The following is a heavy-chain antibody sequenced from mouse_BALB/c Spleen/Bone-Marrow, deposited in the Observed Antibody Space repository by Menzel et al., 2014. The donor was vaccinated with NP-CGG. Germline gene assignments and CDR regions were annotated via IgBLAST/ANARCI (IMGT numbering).Heavy chain of an antibody. CDR2: INPGSGSS. D-gene: IGHD2-2*01. CDR1: GYAFTNYL. CDR3: ARSRGYDVGPFAF. J-gene: IGHJ3*01. V-gene: IGHV1-54*01. Sequence: QVQLQQSGAELVRPGTSVKVSCKASGYAFTNYLIEWVKQRPGQGLEWIGVINPGSGSSNYNENFKGKATLTADRSSSTAYMLLSSLTSEDSAVYFCARSRGYDVGPFAFWGQGTLVTVSA.